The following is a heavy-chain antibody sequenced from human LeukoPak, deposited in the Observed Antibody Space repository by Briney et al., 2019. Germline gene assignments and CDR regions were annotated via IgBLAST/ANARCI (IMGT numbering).Heavy chain of an antibody. D-gene: IGHD3-10*01. Sequence: GGSLRLSCAASGFTFSSYAMHWVRQAPGKGLEWVAVISYDGSNKYFADSVKGRFTISRDNSNNMLFLQMNSLRPEDTAVYYCAKDRHPYVSGTYSDYWGQGTLVTVSS. CDR1: GFTFSSYA. CDR3: AKDRHPYVSGTYSDY. V-gene: IGHV3-30*04. J-gene: IGHJ4*02. CDR2: ISYDGSNK.